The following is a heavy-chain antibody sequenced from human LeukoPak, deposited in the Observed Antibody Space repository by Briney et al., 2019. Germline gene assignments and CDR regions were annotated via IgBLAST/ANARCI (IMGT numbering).Heavy chain of an antibody. CDR2: IKSDGSEK. Sequence: GGSLRLSCAASGLTFSTYWMSWARQAPGKGLEWVANIKSDGSEKNFVDSARGRFTISRDNAKNSLYLQMNSLRAEDTAVYYCASQTSAKGFDYWGQGTLVTVSS. CDR1: GLTFSTYW. J-gene: IGHJ4*02. D-gene: IGHD2-2*01. CDR3: ASQTSAKGFDY. V-gene: IGHV3-7*03.